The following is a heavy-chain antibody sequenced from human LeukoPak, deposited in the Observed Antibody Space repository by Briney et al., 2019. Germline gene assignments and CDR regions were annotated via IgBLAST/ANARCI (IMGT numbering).Heavy chain of an antibody. CDR2: INHSGST. D-gene: IGHD4-17*01. Sequence: SETLSLTCAVYGGSSSGYYWSWIRQPPGKGLEWIGEINHSGSTNYNPSLKGRVTISVDTSKNQFSLKLSSVTAADTAVYCCARVGRRAVTTDYWGQGTLVTVSS. V-gene: IGHV4-34*01. CDR3: ARVGRRAVTTDY. J-gene: IGHJ4*02. CDR1: GGSSSGYY.